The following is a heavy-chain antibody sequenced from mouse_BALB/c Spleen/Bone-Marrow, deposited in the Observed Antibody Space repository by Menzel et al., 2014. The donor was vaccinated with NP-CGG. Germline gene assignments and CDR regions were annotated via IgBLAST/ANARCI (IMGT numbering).Heavy chain of an antibody. D-gene: IGHD1-1*01. J-gene: IGHJ3*01. CDR2: IDPANGNA. V-gene: IGHV14-3*02. CDR3: ASYYYGSSGFAY. CDR1: GFNIKDTY. Sequence: VQLQQSGAELVKPGASVKLSCTASGFNIKDTYMHWVKQRPEQGLEWIGRIDPANGNAKYDPKFQGKATITADTSSSTAYLQLSSLTSEDTAVYYCASYYYGSSGFAYRGQGTLVTVSA.